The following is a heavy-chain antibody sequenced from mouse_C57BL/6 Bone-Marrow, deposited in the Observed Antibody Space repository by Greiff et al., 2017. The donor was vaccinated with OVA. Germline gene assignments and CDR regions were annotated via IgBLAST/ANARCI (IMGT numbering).Heavy chain of an antibody. CDR3: TRDGYYSMDY. D-gene: IGHD2-3*01. V-gene: IGHV5-9-1*02. J-gene: IGHJ4*01. Sequence: EVKLVESGEGLVKPGGSLKLSCAASGFTFSSYAMSWVRQTPEKRLEWVAYISSGGGYIYYADTVKGRFTISRDNARNTLYLQMSSLKSEYTAMYYCTRDGYYSMDYWGQGTSVTVSS. CDR2: ISSGGGYI. CDR1: GFTFSSYA.